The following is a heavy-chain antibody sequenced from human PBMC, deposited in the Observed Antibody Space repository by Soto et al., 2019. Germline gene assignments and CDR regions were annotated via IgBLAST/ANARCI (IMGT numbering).Heavy chain of an antibody. Sequence: QVQLVESGGALAKPGGSLRLSWAASGFTFSPSLMTGIRQAQGKGLEWVSHISNSGSTTYYADSVKGRFTISRDNAKDSLSLQMNSLRAEDTAVYYCVREKYCSGGSCYSDYWGQGTLVTVSS. CDR1: GFTFSPSL. CDR3: VREKYCSGGSCYSDY. J-gene: IGHJ4*02. CDR2: ISNSGSTT. D-gene: IGHD2-15*01. V-gene: IGHV3-11*01.